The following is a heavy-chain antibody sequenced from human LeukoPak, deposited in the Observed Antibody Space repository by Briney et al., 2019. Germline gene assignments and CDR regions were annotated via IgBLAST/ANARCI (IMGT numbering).Heavy chain of an antibody. CDR3: VRSKSTSRTSDAFNV. CDR1: GFNFHDYA. J-gene: IGHJ3*01. V-gene: IGHV3-49*04. Sequence: GGSLRFFCSGSGFNFHDYAVTWVRQAPGKGLEWVGFIRSKLYEGTTEYAASVKGRLTFLRDYSESIAYLQMSDLKTEDTAVYFCVRSKSTSRTSDAFNVWGRGTMVTVSS. D-gene: IGHD1-14*01. CDR2: IRSKLYEGTT.